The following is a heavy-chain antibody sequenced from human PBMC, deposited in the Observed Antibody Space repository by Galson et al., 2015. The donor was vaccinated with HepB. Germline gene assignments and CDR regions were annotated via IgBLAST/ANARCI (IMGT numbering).Heavy chain of an antibody. CDR1: GYSFTTYW. V-gene: IGHV5-51*01. CDR2: IYPDDSDT. Sequence: QSGAEVKKPGESLKISCKGSGYSFTTYWIGWVRQMPGKGLEWMGIIYPDDSDTRYSPSFQGQVTISADKSISTAYLQWSSLKASDTAIYYCARRQRFCSSTSCYGLDYWGQGTLVTVSS. D-gene: IGHD2-2*01. J-gene: IGHJ4*02. CDR3: ARRQRFCSSTSCYGLDY.